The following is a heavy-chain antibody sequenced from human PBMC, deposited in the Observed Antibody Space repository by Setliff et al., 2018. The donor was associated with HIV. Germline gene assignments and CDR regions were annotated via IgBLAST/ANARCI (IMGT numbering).Heavy chain of an antibody. CDR1: GYTLSSHY. CDR3: ARDLRNSNTLFGVLNFVFDL. CDR2: INPQTGGT. D-gene: IGHD3-3*01. Sequence: ASVKVSCKASGYTLSSHYIHWVRQAPGHRPEWVGWINPQTGGTNFAQKFQGRITMTSDTSVNTVFIELSRLKSDDTAPYYCARDLRNSNTLFGVLNFVFDLWGQGTLVTVSS. J-gene: IGHJ4*02. V-gene: IGHV1-2*02.